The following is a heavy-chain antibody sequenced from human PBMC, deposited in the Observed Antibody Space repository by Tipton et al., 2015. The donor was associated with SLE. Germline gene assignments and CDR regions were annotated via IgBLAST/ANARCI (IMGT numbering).Heavy chain of an antibody. CDR1: GFTFSSYW. CDR2: IKQDGSEK. Sequence: GSLRLSCAASGFTFSSYWMSWVRQAPGKGLEWVANIKQDGSEKYYVDSVKGRFTISRDNAKNSLYLQMNSLRAEDTALYYCAKDIAVWALSYFDYWGQGTLVTVSS. J-gene: IGHJ4*02. CDR3: AKDIAVWALSYFDY. V-gene: IGHV3-7*03. D-gene: IGHD3-16*01.